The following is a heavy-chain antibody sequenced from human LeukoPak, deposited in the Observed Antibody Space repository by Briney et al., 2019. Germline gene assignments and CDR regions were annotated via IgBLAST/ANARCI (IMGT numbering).Heavy chain of an antibody. J-gene: IGHJ3*02. V-gene: IGHV1-3*03. CDR3: ARDRAPKTVTSEVDAFDI. D-gene: IGHD4-17*01. CDR2: INAGNGNT. CDR1: GYTFTSYA. Sequence: ASVKVSCKASGYTFTSYAIHWVRQAPGQRLEWMGWINAGNGNTKYSQDFQGRVTITRDTSATTAYMELSSLRSEDMAVYYCARDRAPKTVTSEVDAFDIWGQGTMVTV.